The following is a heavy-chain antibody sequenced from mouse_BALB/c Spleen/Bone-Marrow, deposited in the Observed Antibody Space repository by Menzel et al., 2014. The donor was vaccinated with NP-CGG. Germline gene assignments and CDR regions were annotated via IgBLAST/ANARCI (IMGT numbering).Heavy chain of an antibody. V-gene: IGHV1S81*02. CDR3: SREGAY. CDR2: ITPSNGGS. Sequence: QVQLKDSGAELVKPGASVKLSRKASGYTFTNYYMYWVKQRPGQGLEWIGEITPSNGGSNFIEKFKNKATLTVDKSSSTAYMQLSSLTSEDSAVYYCSREGAYWGQGTLVTVSA. J-gene: IGHJ3*01. CDR1: GYTFTNYY.